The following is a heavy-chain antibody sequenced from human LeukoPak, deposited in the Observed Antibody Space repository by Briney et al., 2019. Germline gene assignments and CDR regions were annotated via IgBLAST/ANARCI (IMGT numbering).Heavy chain of an antibody. V-gene: IGHV1-18*01. Sequence: ASVKVSCKASGYTFTSYGISRVRQAPGQGLEWMGWISAYNGNTNYAQKLQGRVTMTTDTSTSTAYMELRSLRSDDTAVYYCARDQAIFGVVQDDYWGQGTLVTVSS. J-gene: IGHJ4*02. CDR2: ISAYNGNT. D-gene: IGHD3-3*01. CDR1: GYTFTSYG. CDR3: ARDQAIFGVVQDDY.